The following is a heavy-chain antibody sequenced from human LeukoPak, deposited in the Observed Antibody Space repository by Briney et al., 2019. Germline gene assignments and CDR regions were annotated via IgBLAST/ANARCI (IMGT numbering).Heavy chain of an antibody. J-gene: IGHJ4*02. CDR3: AGWDMVRGNFDY. V-gene: IGHV4-61*02. Sequence: PSQTLSLTCTVSGGSISSGSYYWSWIRQPAGKGLEWIGRIYTSGSTNYNPSLKSRVTISVDTSKNQFSLKLSSVTAADTAVYYCAGWDMVRGNFDYWGQGTLVTVSS. CDR2: IYTSGST. CDR1: GGSISSGSYY. D-gene: IGHD3-10*01.